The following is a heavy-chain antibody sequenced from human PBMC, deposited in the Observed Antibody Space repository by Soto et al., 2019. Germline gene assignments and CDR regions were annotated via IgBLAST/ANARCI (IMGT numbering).Heavy chain of an antibody. Sequence: GGSLRLSCAASGFTFGSYAMHWVRQAPGKGLEWVAVISYDGSNKYYADSVKGRFTISRDNSKNTLYLQMNSLRAEDTAVYYCARDFLGIVGATRNNWFDPWGQGTLVTVSS. V-gene: IGHV3-30-3*01. CDR2: ISYDGSNK. J-gene: IGHJ5*02. D-gene: IGHD1-26*01. CDR3: ARDFLGIVGATRNNWFDP. CDR1: GFTFGSYA.